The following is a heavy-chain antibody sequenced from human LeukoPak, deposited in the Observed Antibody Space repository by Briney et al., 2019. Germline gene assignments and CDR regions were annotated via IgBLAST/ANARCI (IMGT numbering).Heavy chain of an antibody. D-gene: IGHD2-2*02. CDR2: IYHSGST. CDR1: GGSLSSGGYY. V-gene: IGHV4-30-2*01. Sequence: SETLSPTCTVSGGSLSSGGYYWSWIRQPPGKGLEWIGYIYHSGSTYYNPSLKSRVTISVDRSKNQFSLKLSSVTAADTAVYYCARDSEVPAAIGDYWGQGTLVTVSS. J-gene: IGHJ4*02. CDR3: ARDSEVPAAIGDY.